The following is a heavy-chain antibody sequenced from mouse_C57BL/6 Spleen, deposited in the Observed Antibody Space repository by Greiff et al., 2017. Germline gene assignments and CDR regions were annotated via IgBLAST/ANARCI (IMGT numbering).Heavy chain of an antibody. D-gene: IGHD1-1*01. V-gene: IGHV5-12*01. Sequence: EVQVVESGGGLVQPGGSLKLSCAASGFTFSDYYMYWVRQTPEKRLEWVAYISNGGGSTYYPDTVKGRVTISRDNAKNTLYLQMSRLKSEDTAMYYCARPDHYYGSSPYYAMDYWGQGTSVTVSS. CDR2: ISNGGGST. CDR3: ARPDHYYGSSPYYAMDY. J-gene: IGHJ4*01. CDR1: GFTFSDYY.